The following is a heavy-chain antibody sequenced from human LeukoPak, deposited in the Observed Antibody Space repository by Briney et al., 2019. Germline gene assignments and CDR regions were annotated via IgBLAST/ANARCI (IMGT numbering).Heavy chain of an antibody. D-gene: IGHD3-3*01. J-gene: IGHJ3*02. CDR1: GFTFSDYY. CDR2: IDGSSSRI. Sequence: GGSLRLSCAASGFTFSDYYMSWIRQAPGKGLEWVSYIDGSSSRINYADSVKGRFTISRDNAKTSLFLQMNSLTVEDTAVYCCASRVAFDIWGLGTMVTVSS. V-gene: IGHV3-11*01. CDR3: ASRVAFDI.